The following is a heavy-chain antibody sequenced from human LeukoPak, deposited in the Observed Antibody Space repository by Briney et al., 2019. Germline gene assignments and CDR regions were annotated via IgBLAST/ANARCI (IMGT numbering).Heavy chain of an antibody. Sequence: SVKVSCKASGGTFSSYAISWVRQAPGQGLEWMGGIIPIFGTANYAQKFQGRVTITTDESTSTAYMELSSLRSEDTAVYYCATGYSGYDTPPLGYYMDVWGKGTTITVSS. V-gene: IGHV1-69*05. CDR1: GGTFSSYA. CDR2: IIPIFGTA. CDR3: ATGYSGYDTPPLGYYMDV. D-gene: IGHD5-12*01. J-gene: IGHJ6*03.